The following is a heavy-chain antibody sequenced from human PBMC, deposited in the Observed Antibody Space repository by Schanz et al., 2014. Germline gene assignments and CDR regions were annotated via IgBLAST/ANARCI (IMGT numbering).Heavy chain of an antibody. CDR2: VSSYDTTV. CDR3: TRYGFRKFGVVYGLAV. Sequence: QVQLLESGGGLFKPGGSLRLSCAGSGFTFGDYYMTWVRQAPGKGLEWISYVSSYDTTVSYADSVKGRFTISRDNAKISVYLQMNSLRVEDTAVYYCTRYGFRKFGVVYGLAVWGQGTLVTVSS. CDR1: GFTFGDYY. J-gene: IGHJ4*02. V-gene: IGHV3-11*01. D-gene: IGHD3-3*01.